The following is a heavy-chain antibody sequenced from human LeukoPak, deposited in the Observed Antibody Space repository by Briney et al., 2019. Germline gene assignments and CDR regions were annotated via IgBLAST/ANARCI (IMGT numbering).Heavy chain of an antibody. CDR1: GYTFTSYD. CDR2: MNPNSGNT. J-gene: IGHJ4*02. V-gene: IGHV1-8*03. Sequence: ASVKVSCKASGYTFTSYDINWVRQATGQGLEWMGWMNPNSGNTGYAQKFQGRVTITRNTSISTAYMELSSLRSEDTAVYYCALGYYYDSSGYYPPPDYWGQGTLVTVSS. CDR3: ALGYYYDSSGYYPPPDY. D-gene: IGHD3-22*01.